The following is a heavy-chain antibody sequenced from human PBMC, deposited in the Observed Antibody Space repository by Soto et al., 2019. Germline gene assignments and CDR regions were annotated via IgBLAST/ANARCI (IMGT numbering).Heavy chain of an antibody. J-gene: IGHJ5*02. CDR3: ARGASNSTGCYIWFEP. V-gene: IGHV1-69*01. CDR2: IIPKFGTT. D-gene: IGHD6-19*01. CDR1: GGTFSTYP. Sequence: QVQLVQPVAELKKPGSSVKVSCKASGGTFSTYPINWVRQAPGQGLEYMGGIIPKFGTTNYAQKIRGTVTITADESTRTAYMELNNLSSEETAVYYCARGASNSTGCYIWFEPWGQGTLVTVSS.